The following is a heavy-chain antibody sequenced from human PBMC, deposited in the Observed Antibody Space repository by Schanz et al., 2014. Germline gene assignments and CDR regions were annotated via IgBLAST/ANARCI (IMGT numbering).Heavy chain of an antibody. V-gene: IGHV3-23*01. CDR1: GFSFTTYA. CDR3: AKSQGSSFDS. CDR2: ISSGGGST. J-gene: IGHJ4*02. D-gene: IGHD6-13*01. Sequence: EVHLLESGGGLVPPGGSLRLSCASSGFSFTTYAMSWVRQAPGKGLEWVSSISSGGGSTYYADSVKGRFTISSDNSKSTLYLQMSSLRAEDTAVYYCAKSQGSSFDSWGQGTLVTVSS.